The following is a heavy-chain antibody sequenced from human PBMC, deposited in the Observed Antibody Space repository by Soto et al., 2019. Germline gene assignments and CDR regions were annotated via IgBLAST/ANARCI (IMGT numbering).Heavy chain of an antibody. Sequence: PSETLSLTCTVSGGSISSSSYFWGWIRQPPGKGLEWIGSIYYSGSTYYNPSLKSRVTVSVDTSKNQFSLKLSSVTAADTAVYYCARVYDFWSGRPYGMDVWGQGTTVTVSS. CDR3: ARVYDFWSGRPYGMDV. D-gene: IGHD3-3*01. V-gene: IGHV4-39*01. CDR2: IYYSGST. CDR1: GGSISSSSYF. J-gene: IGHJ6*02.